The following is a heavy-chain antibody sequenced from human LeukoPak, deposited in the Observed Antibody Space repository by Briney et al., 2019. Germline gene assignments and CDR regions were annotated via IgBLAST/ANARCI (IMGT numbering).Heavy chain of an antibody. J-gene: IGHJ6*03. D-gene: IGHD1-7*01. CDR2: IRQDGSEK. CDR3: ARASRYNWNYEYYYYMDV. CDR1: GFTFTDYW. V-gene: IGHV3-7*01. Sequence: GGSLRLSCEVSGFTFTDYWMNWVRQAPGKGPEWVASIRQDGSEKTYVDSVKGRFTISRDNAKNSLYLQMNSLRAEDTAVYYCARASRYNWNYEYYYYMDVWGKGTTVTVSS.